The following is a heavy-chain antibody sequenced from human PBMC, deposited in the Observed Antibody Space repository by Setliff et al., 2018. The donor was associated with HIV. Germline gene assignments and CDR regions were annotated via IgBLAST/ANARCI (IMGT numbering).Heavy chain of an antibody. V-gene: IGHV4-34*01. CDR3: ARGLSIFGVATPGFYSFMDV. D-gene: IGHD3-3*01. CDR1: GGSFSGHS. Sequence: SETLSLTCAVYGGSFSGHSWSWIRQPPGKGLEWIGEINYRGTTNDNPSLRSRVTISVDTSRNQFSLKLNSVTAADTAVYYCARGLSIFGVATPGFYSFMDVWGKGTTVTVSS. J-gene: IGHJ6*03. CDR2: INYRGTT.